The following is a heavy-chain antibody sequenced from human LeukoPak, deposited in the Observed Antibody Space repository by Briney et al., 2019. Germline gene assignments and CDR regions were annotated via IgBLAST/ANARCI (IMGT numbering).Heavy chain of an antibody. CDR1: GGSISSSSYY. D-gene: IGHD6-19*01. CDR2: IYYSGNT. J-gene: IGHJ4*02. V-gene: IGHV4-39*01. CDR3: ARHWFISSGHYIDD. Sequence: KPSETLSLTCTVSGGSISSSSYYWGWIRQPPGKGLEWIGSIYYSGNTYHNPSLKSRVTISVDTSKNQFSLKLSSVTAADTAVYYCARHWFISSGHYIDDWGQGTLVTVSS.